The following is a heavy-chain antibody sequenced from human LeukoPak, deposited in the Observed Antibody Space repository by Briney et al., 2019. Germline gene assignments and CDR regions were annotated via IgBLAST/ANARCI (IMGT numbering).Heavy chain of an antibody. CDR1: GGSISSSNW. CDR3: ARGSLEPYFWSGYFPHYGGNWFDP. J-gene: IGHJ5*02. CDR2: IYHSGST. D-gene: IGHD3-3*01. V-gene: IGHV4-4*02. Sequence: SETLSLTCAVSGGSISSSNWWSWVRQPPGKGLEWIGEIYHSGSTNYNPSLKSRVTISVDKSKNQFSLKLSSETAADTAVYYCARGSLEPYFWSGYFPHYGGNWFDPWGQGTLVTVSS.